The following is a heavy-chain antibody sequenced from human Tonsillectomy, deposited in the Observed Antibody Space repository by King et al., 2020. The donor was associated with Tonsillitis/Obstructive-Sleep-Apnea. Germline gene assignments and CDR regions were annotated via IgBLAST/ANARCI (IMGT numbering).Heavy chain of an antibody. D-gene: IGHD6-19*01. CDR3: ASVVAANDAFDF. CDR2: ISYDGSNK. V-gene: IGHV3-30*01. J-gene: IGHJ3*01. CDR1: GFTFSSYA. Sequence: VQLVESGGGVVQPGRSLRLSCAASGFTFSSYAMHWVRQAPGKGLEGVAVISYDGSNKYYADSVKGRFTISRDNSKNTLYLQMNSLRAEDTAVYYCASVVAANDAFDFWGQGTMVTVSS.